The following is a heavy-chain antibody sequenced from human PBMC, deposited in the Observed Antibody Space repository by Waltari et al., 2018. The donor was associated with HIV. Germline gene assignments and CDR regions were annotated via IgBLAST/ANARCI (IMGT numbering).Heavy chain of an antibody. J-gene: IGHJ4*02. V-gene: IGHV4-34*01. CDR2: INHSGST. CDR1: GGSFSGYY. CDR3: ARSIGVGGKVTYDY. D-gene: IGHD2-15*01. Sequence: QVQLQQWGAGLLKPSETLSLTCAVYGGSFSGYYWSWIRQPPGKGLEWIGEINHSGSTNYNTSLKSRGTISVDTSKNQFSLKLSSVTAADTAVYYCARSIGVGGKVTYDYWGQGTLVTVSS.